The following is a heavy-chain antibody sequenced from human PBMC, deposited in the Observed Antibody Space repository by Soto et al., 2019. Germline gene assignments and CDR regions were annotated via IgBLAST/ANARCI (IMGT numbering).Heavy chain of an antibody. CDR3: ARGDYGDYYYYGMDV. V-gene: IGHV1-2*04. Sequence: ASVKVSCQASGYTFTGYYMHWVRQAPGQGLEWMGWINPNSGGTNYAQKFQGWVTITRDTSISTAYMELSRLRSDDTAVYYCARGDYGDYYYYGMDVWGQGTTVTVSS. CDR2: INPNSGGT. J-gene: IGHJ6*02. D-gene: IGHD3-16*01. CDR1: GYTFTGYY.